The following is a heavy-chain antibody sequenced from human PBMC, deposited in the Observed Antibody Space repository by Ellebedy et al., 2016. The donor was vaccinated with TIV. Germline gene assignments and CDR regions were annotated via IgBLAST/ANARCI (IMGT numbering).Heavy chain of an antibody. V-gene: IGHV1-8*01. Sequence: AASVKVSCKASGYSFTNYDINRVRQAPGHGLEWTAWMKPSSGYTASAQKFQGRVTMTRNTSESTAYMEVNSLRSDDTAVYYCARGSKPFDPWGQGTLVTVSS. CDR3: ARGSKPFDP. J-gene: IGHJ5*02. CDR1: GYSFTNYD. CDR2: MKPSSGYT.